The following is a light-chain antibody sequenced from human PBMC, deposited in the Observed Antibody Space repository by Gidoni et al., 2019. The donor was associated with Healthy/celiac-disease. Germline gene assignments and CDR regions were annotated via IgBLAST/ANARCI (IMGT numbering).Light chain of an antibody. J-gene: IGKJ4*01. V-gene: IGKV3-11*01. CDR3: QQRSNWPPART. CDR2: DAS. Sequence: ELVLPQSPATLSLSPGERATLSCMASQSVSSYLAWYQQKPGQAPRLLTYDASNRATGSPARVSGSGSGTAFTLTTSSLEPEDFAVYYCQQRSNWPPARTFGGGTKVEIK. CDR1: QSVSSY.